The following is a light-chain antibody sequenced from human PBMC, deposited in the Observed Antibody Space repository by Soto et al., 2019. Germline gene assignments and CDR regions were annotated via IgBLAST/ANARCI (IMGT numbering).Light chain of an antibody. CDR3: QQYQSWPFP. V-gene: IGKV3-15*01. CDR1: QHVSSH. Sequence: ERVMTQSPATLSVSPGEGATLSCRANQHVSSHIAWYHHKPGQAPRLLIHAASTRAPGVPVRFSGSGSGTEFTLTISSLQFEDFAVYYCQQYQSWPFPFGQGTKLEIK. J-gene: IGKJ2*01. CDR2: AAS.